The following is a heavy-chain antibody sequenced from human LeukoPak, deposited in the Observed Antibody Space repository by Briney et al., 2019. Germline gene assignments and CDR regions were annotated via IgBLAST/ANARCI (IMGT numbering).Heavy chain of an antibody. CDR3: ARDIGESSSSVGGRYYHGMDV. V-gene: IGHV1-69*05. D-gene: IGHD6-6*01. Sequence: SVKVSCKASGGTFSSYAISWVRQAPGQGLEWMGGIIPIFGTANYAQKFQGRVTMTRDTSTSTVYMELSSLTSEDTAVYYCARDIGESSSSVGGRYYHGMDVWGQGTTVTVSS. CDR2: IIPIFGTA. J-gene: IGHJ6*02. CDR1: GGTFSSYA.